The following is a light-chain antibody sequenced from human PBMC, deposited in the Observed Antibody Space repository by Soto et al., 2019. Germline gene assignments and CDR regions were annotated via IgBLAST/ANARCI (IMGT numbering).Light chain of an antibody. CDR2: EVS. CDR3: SSYTTRSTHVV. CDR1: SSDVGAYDY. Sequence: QSALTQPASVSGSPGQSITISCTGTSSDVGAYDYVSWFQQHPGKAPKLIIYEVSYRPSGVSSRFSGSKSGNRASLTISGLQAEDGADYYYSSYTTRSTHVVFGGGTKLTVL. J-gene: IGLJ2*01. V-gene: IGLV2-14*01.